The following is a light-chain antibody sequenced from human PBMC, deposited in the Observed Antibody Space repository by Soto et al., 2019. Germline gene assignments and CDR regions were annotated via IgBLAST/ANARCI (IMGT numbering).Light chain of an antibody. V-gene: IGKV3-11*01. J-gene: IGKJ1*01. CDR3: QQRSNWLTWT. CDR1: QSVSSY. CDR2: DAS. Sequence: EIVLTQSPATLSLSPGERATLSCRASQSVSSYLAWFQQKPGQAPRLLIYDASNRDTGIPARFSGSGSGTDFTLTISSLELEDFAVYYCQQRSNWLTWTFGQGTKVEIK.